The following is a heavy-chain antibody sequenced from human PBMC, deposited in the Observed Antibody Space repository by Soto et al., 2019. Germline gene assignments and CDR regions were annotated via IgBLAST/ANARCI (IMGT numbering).Heavy chain of an antibody. CDR2: IYYSGRT. V-gene: IGHV4-31*03. D-gene: IGHD7-27*01. Sequence: PSETLSLTCSVAGGSIAIGGYYWSWIRRHPGKGLEWIGYIYYSGRTYYNPSLKSRLTISVDTSKNQFSLRLSSVTAADTAVYYCARGRRWANWVSNWFDPWGQGTLVTVSS. J-gene: IGHJ5*02. CDR1: GGSIAIGGYY. CDR3: ARGRRWANWVSNWFDP.